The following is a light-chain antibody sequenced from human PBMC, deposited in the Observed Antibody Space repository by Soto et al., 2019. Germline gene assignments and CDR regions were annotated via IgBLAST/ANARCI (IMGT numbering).Light chain of an antibody. CDR1: SSDVGSYNL. V-gene: IGLV2-23*01. J-gene: IGLJ1*01. CDR2: EGN. Sequence: HSALTQPASVSGSPGQSITISCTGTSSDVGSYNLVSWYQQDPGKAPKLMIYEGNKRPSGVSNRFSGSKSGNTASLTISGLQAEDEADYYCCSYTGSSTYYVFGTGTKLTVL. CDR3: CSYTGSSTYYV.